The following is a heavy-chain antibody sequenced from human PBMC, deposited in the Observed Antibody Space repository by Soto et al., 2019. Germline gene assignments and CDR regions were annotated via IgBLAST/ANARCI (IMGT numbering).Heavy chain of an antibody. J-gene: IGHJ4*02. CDR2: IGNSDSNI. CDR3: ARDMAVLADY. V-gene: IGHV3-48*01. CDR1: GFIFSTYS. Sequence: GGSLRLSCEASGFIFSTYSMNWVRQAPGKGLEWVSFIGNSDSNIYYADSVKGRFTISRDNAKNSLFLQMNSLRVEDTAVYYCARDMAVLADYWGQGTLVTVSS. D-gene: IGHD3-10*01.